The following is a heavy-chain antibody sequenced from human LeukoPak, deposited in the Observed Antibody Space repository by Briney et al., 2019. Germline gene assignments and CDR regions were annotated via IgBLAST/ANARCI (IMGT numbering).Heavy chain of an antibody. V-gene: IGHV3-64*01. Sequence: GPSLRLSCAASGFTLSSYAMHWVRQAPGKGLEYVSAISSNGGSTYYANSVKGRFTISRDYSKNTLYLQMGSLIAEDMAVYYCARDSGGLPYYFDYWGQGALVTVSS. CDR2: ISSNGGST. J-gene: IGHJ4*02. CDR3: ARDSGGLPYYFDY. D-gene: IGHD6-19*01. CDR1: GFTLSSYA.